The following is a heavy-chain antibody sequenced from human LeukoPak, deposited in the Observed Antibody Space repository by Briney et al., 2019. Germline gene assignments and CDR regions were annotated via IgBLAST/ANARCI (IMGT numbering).Heavy chain of an antibody. CDR1: GFTFSSYW. Sequence: GGSLRLSCAASGFTFSSYWMSWVRQAPGKGLEWVANIKQDGSEKYYVDSVKGRFTISRDNAKNSLYLQMNSLRAEDTAVYYRARDRPRYCSSTSCYDYYYYGMDVWGQGTTVTVSS. CDR3: ARDRPRYCSSTSCYDYYYYGMDV. J-gene: IGHJ6*02. CDR2: IKQDGSEK. D-gene: IGHD2-2*01. V-gene: IGHV3-7*03.